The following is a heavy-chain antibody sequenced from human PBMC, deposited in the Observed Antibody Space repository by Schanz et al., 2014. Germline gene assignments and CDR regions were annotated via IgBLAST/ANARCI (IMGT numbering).Heavy chain of an antibody. V-gene: IGHV1-69*08. CDR1: GGTFSSYT. Sequence: VQLEQSGAEVKKPGSSVKVSCTASGGTFSSYTISWIRQAPGQGLEWMGRIIPVLAIADYAQKFQGRVSITADKSTSTAYMELRSLRSDDTAVYYCARDQSPYTNASDVRYFDYWGQGSLVTVSS. CDR3: ARDQSPYTNASDVRYFDY. D-gene: IGHD6-6*01. CDR2: IIPVLAIA. J-gene: IGHJ4*02.